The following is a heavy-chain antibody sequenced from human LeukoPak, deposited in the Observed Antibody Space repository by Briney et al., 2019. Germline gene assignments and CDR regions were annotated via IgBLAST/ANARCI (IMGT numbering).Heavy chain of an antibody. CDR1: GFTFSSYS. CDR2: ISSSSSYI. Sequence: GGSLRLSCAASGFTFSSYSMNWVRQAPGKGLEWVSSISSSSSYIYYADSVKGRFTISRDNAKNSLYLQVNSLRAEDTAVYYCARGYYDSSGIDYWGQGTLVTVSS. D-gene: IGHD3-22*01. J-gene: IGHJ4*02. CDR3: ARGYYDSSGIDY. V-gene: IGHV3-21*01.